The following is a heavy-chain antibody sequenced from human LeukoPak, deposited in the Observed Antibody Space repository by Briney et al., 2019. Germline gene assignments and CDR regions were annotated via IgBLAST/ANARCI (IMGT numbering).Heavy chain of an antibody. CDR2: ISGSGGST. V-gene: IGHV3-23*01. CDR3: ARDWGVRIAAAPFDY. CDR1: GFTFSSYG. D-gene: IGHD6-25*01. Sequence: GGSLRLSCAASGFTFSSYGMSWVRQAPGKGLEWVSAISGSGGSTYYADSVKGRFTISRDNSKNTLYLQMNSLRAEDTAVYYCARDWGVRIAAAPFDYWGQGTLVTVSS. J-gene: IGHJ4*02.